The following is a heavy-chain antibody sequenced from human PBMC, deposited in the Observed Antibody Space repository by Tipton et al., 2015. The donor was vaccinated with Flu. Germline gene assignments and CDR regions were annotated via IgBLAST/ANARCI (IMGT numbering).Heavy chain of an antibody. CDR3: ARGGLNHALDV. J-gene: IGHJ6*02. CDR1: GFNFNAHL. D-gene: IGHD1-14*01. CDR2: VGGDGSCT. Sequence: SLRLSCEASGFNFNAHLMFWVRQAPGKGLVWVSVVGGDGSCTNYADSVRGRFTISRDNAKNTLYLQANSLTGDDTAIYYCARGGLNHALDVWGQGTTVTVSS. V-gene: IGHV3-74*01.